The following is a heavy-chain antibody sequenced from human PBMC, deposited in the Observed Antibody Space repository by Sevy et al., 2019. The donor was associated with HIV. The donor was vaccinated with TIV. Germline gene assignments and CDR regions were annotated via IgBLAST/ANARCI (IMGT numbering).Heavy chain of an antibody. J-gene: IGHJ4*02. CDR1: GYSITSGYL. CDR3: ARHSHGSGTYYVPFDS. CDR2: VFHSGST. D-gene: IGHD3-10*01. Sequence: TLSLTCAVSGYSITSGYLWGWIRQPPGKGLEWIGSVFHSGSTYYNPSLNSRVIISVDTSKNQFSLKLNAVTAADTAVYYCARHSHGSGTYYVPFDSWGQGTLVTVSS. V-gene: IGHV4-38-2*01.